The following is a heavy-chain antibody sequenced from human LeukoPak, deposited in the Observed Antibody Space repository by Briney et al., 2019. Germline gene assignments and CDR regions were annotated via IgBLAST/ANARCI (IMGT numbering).Heavy chain of an antibody. CDR1: GYTFTGYY. J-gene: IGHJ5*02. D-gene: IGHD5-12*01. Sequence: ASVRVSCKASGYTFTGYYMHWVRQAPGQGLEWLGWISPNTGGTHYAQNFQDRVTMTRDTSISTAYMDLSRLRSDDTAVYYCARERGYSGYDVWGQGSLVTAS. V-gene: IGHV1-2*02. CDR3: ARERGYSGYDV. CDR2: ISPNTGGT.